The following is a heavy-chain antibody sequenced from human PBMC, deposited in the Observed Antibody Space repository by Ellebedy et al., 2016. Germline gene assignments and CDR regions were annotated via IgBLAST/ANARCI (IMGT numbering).Heavy chain of an antibody. CDR1: GSTFSGYT. CDR3: AREVTTVTTSGWYFDL. J-gene: IGHJ2*01. CDR2: ISSSGSNI. V-gene: IGHV3-21*01. D-gene: IGHD4-17*01. Sequence: GGSLRLXXAASGSTFSGYTMNWVRQAPGKGLEWVSSISSSGSNIYYADSVKGRFTISRDNAKNSLYLQMNSLRAEDTTVYYCAREVTTVTTSGWYFDLWGRGTLVTVSS.